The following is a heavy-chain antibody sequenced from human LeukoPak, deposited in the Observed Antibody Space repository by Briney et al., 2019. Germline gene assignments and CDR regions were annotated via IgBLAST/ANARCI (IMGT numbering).Heavy chain of an antibody. CDR1: AASTSSSSYY. J-gene: IGHJ6*03. D-gene: IGHD6-13*01. V-gene: IGHV4-39*07. CDR2: IFYSGST. CDR3: ARVRSSSWYGARYYHYMDG. Sequence: SQTLSLTSTVYAASTSSSSYYWGWIRQPPGKGLEWIGSIFYSGSTYYNPSLKSRVTISVDPSQHQFSLKLSSVTTAHTAADYCARVRSSSWYGARYYHYMDGWGKGTTVTVSS.